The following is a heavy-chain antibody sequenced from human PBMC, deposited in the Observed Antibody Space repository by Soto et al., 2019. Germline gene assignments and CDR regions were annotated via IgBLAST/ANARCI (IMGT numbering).Heavy chain of an antibody. Sequence: QVQLQESGPGLVKPSQTLSLTCSVSGGSISSGDYYWSWIRQPPGKGLEWIGYIYYSGSTYYNPSPKSLVTISLDTSTNQFSLKLSSVTAADTAVYDCARERPDGARLDPWGQGTLGTVSS. V-gene: IGHV4-30-4*01. CDR1: GGSISSGDYY. CDR2: IYYSGST. CDR3: ARERPDGARLDP. J-gene: IGHJ5*02. D-gene: IGHD6-6*01.